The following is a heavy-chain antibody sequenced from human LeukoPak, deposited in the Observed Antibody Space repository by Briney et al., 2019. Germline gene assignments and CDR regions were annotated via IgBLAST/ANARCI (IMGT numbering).Heavy chain of an antibody. J-gene: IGHJ5*02. Sequence: SETLSLTCAVYGGSFSGYHWSWIRQPPGKGLEWIGEIHHSGSTNYNPSLKSRVTISVDTSKNQFSLKLSSVTAADTAVYYCARGGSTGTNLNWVDPWGQGTLVTVSS. CDR2: IHHSGST. CDR3: ARGGSTGTNLNWVDP. CDR1: GGSFSGYH. V-gene: IGHV4-34*01. D-gene: IGHD1-1*01.